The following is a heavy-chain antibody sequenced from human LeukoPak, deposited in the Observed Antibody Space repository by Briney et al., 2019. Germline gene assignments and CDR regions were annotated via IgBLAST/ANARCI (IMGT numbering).Heavy chain of an antibody. V-gene: IGHV3-15*01. J-gene: IGHJ4*02. D-gene: IGHD6-6*01. CDR3: TTAGSSSSWGSTADY. CDR1: GFTFSNAW. CDR2: IKSKTDGGTT. Sequence: GGSLRLSCAASGFTFSNAWMSWVRRAPGKGLEWVGRIKSKTDGGTTDYAAPVKGRFTISRDDSKNTLYLQMNSLKTEDTAVYYCTTAGSSSSWGSTADYWGQGTLVTVSS.